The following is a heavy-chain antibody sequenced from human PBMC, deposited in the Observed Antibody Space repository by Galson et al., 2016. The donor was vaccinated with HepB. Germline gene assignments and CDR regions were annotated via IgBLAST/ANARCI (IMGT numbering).Heavy chain of an antibody. J-gene: IGHJ4*02. D-gene: IGHD5-18*01. CDR3: TRLSGYTYGHDFDY. Sequence: SLRLSCATSGFTFADYAMTWFRQTPGKGLEWVGFIRSQTYGGTTDYAASVEGRFTISRDDSKSIVYLQMNSLKTEDTALYYFTRLSGYTYGHDFDYWGQGTLVTVSS. CDR1: GFTFADYA. V-gene: IGHV3-49*03. CDR2: IRSQTYGGTT.